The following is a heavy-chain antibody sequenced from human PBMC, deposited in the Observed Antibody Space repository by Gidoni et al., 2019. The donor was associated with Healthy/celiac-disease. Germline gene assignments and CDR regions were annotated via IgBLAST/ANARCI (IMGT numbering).Heavy chain of an antibody. CDR3: ARVRGYDFWSGYYGRAFDY. V-gene: IGHV4-61*01. Sequence: QVQLQESGPGLVKPSETLSLTCTVSGGSVSSGSYYWSWIRQPPGKGLEWIGYIYYSGSTNYNPSLKSRVTISVDTSKNQFSLKLSSVTAADTAVYYCARVRGYDFWSGYYGRAFDYWGQGTLVTVSS. D-gene: IGHD3-3*01. J-gene: IGHJ4*02. CDR1: GGSVSSGSYY. CDR2: IYYSGST.